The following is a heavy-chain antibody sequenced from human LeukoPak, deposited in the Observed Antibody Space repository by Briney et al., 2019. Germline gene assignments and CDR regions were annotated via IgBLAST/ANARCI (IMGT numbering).Heavy chain of an antibody. D-gene: IGHD6-6*01. Sequence: ASVKVSCKASGYTFTGYYMHWVRQAPGQGLEWMGWINPNSGGTNYAQKFQGRVTMTRDTSISTAYMELSRLRSDDTAVYYCARDSRRTSIAALYYMDVWGKGTTVTVSS. J-gene: IGHJ6*03. V-gene: IGHV1-2*02. CDR2: INPNSGGT. CDR3: ARDSRRTSIAALYYMDV. CDR1: GYTFTGYY.